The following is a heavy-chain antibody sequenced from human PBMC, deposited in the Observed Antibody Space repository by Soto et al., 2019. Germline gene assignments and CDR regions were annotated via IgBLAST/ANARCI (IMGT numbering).Heavy chain of an antibody. V-gene: IGHV3-23*01. Sequence: EVQLLDSGGGLVQPGESLRLSCAASGFTITSSAMSWVRQAPGKGLEWVSTTGISGRTTYYADSVKGRFTVSRDDSKNTLDLQMSSLRAEYTAVYYCATVHNTSRSFDYWCQGTPVTVSS. D-gene: IGHD1-20*01. J-gene: IGHJ4*02. CDR3: ATVHNTSRSFDY. CDR1: GFTITSSA. CDR2: TGISGRTT.